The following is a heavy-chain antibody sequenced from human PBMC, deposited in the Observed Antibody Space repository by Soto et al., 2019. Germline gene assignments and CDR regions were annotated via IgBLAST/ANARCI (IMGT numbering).Heavy chain of an antibody. CDR2: INPSGGST. Sequence: ALTVTLPPAAYTLTHYCMQGGGQALGQGLEWMGIINPSGGSTSYAQKFQGRVTMTRDTSTSTVYMELSSLRSEDTAVYYCAIAPPDDYGDLFDYWGQGTLVTVSS. CDR1: AYTLTHYC. D-gene: IGHD4-17*01. CDR3: AIAPPDDYGDLFDY. J-gene: IGHJ4*02. V-gene: IGHV1-46*01.